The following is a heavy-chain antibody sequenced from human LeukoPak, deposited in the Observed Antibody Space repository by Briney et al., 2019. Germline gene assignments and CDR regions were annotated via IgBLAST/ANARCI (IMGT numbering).Heavy chain of an antibody. CDR3: GRRAGSSYYFDY. V-gene: IGHV4-39*01. CDR1: GGSISSSSYY. J-gene: IGHJ4*02. CDR2: IYYSGST. D-gene: IGHD6-6*01. Sequence: PSETLSLTCTVSGGSISSSSYYWGWIRQPPGKGLEWIGSIYYSGSTYYNPSLKSRVTISVDTSKNQFSLKLSSVTAADPAVYSCGRRAGSSYYFDYGGRGPRVPVP.